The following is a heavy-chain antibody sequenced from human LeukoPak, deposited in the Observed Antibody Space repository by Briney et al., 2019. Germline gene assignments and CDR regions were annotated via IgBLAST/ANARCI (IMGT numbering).Heavy chain of an antibody. V-gene: IGHV4-4*07. Sequence: SETLSLTCTVSGGFMNNYYWSWIRQPAGKALEWIGRTHVTGNTNYNPSLKSRVTMSLDTSKSQFSLKLSSVTAADTAVYYCARIPSVFKDSAWYEAWIDPWGPGILVTVSS. J-gene: IGHJ5*02. CDR3: ARIPSVFKDSAWYEAWIDP. D-gene: IGHD6-19*01. CDR2: THVTGNT. CDR1: GGFMNNYY.